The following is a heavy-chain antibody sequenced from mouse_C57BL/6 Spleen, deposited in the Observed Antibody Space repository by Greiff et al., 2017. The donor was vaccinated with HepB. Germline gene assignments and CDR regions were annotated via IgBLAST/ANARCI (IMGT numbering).Heavy chain of an antibody. J-gene: IGHJ2*01. Sequence: QVQLQQSGAELVKPGASVKLSCKASGYTFTSYWMQWVKQRPGQGLEWIGEIDPSDSYTNYNQKFKGKATLTVDTSSSTAYMQLSSLTSEDSAVYYCAKHSYYFDHWGQGTTLTVSS. V-gene: IGHV1-50*01. CDR3: AKHSYYFDH. CDR2: IDPSDSYT. CDR1: GYTFTSYW.